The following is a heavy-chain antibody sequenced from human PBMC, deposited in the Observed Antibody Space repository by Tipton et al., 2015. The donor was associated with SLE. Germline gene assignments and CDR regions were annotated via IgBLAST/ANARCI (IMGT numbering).Heavy chain of an antibody. V-gene: IGHV4-61*01. J-gene: IGHJ4*02. D-gene: IGHD5-24*01. CDR3: ARDRGRDGSSGLGY. CDR2: IFHSGDT. CDR1: GGSVSSASYY. Sequence: TLSLTCTVSGGSVSSASYYWSWIRQSPGKGLEWIGYIFHSGDTNYNPSLKSRVTISSDTSTNQVSLKLISVTAADSAIYYCARDRGRDGSSGLGYWVRGSRVTGSS.